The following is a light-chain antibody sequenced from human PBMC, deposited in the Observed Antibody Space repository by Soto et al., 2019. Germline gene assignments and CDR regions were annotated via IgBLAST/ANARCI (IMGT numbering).Light chain of an antibody. CDR1: QGGISNY. J-gene: IGKJ2*01. CDR2: AAS. V-gene: IGKV3-20*01. Sequence: EIVLTQSPGTLSLSPGERATLSCRASQGGISNYLAWYQQSPGQAPRLLISAASDRATGIPDRFSGSQSGTDFTLTINKLEPEDFAVYYCQQYGSSPETFGQGTKVDIK. CDR3: QQYGSSPET.